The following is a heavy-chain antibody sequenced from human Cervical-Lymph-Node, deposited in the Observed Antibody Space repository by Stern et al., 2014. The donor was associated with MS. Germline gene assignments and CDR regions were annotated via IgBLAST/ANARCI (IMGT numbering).Heavy chain of an antibody. CDR1: GGTFSSYT. V-gene: IGHV1-69*08. CDR2: ITPIVGTA. J-gene: IGHJ3*02. Sequence: QVQLVQSGAEVKKPRSSVKVSCEASGGTFSSYTVHWIRQAPGQGLEWMGRITPIVGTAKYAQKFQGRVTITAEQSTSTAYMELSNLRSEDTAMYFCAMLRVGDTFLFVDDAVDIWGQGTMVTVSS. CDR3: AMLRVGDTFLFVDDAVDI. D-gene: IGHD1-26*01.